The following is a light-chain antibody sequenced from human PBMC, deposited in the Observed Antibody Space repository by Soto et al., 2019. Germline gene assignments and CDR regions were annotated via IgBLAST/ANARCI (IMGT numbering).Light chain of an antibody. CDR1: QGIDSH. CDR2: ETS. V-gene: IGKV1-9*01. CDR3: QQYDNWHPYT. J-gene: IGKJ2*01. Sequence: IQLNQYPSSLSASVGDRVTITGRASQGIDSHLAWYQQRPGKVTQLLIYETSILQSGVSSRFSGSGSGTDFTLTISSLQSEDFAVYDCQQYDNWHPYTFGQGTKVDIK.